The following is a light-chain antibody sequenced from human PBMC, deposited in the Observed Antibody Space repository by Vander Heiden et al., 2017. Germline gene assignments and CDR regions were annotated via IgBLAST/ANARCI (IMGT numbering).Light chain of an antibody. V-gene: IGKV3-11*01. Sequence: EIVLTQSPATLSLSPGERATLSCRASQSLDTYLAWYQQKPGQAPRLLIYDASNRATGIPARFSGSGSGTDFTLTISSREAEDFAVYYCQHRTNWPPITFGQGTRLEIK. CDR3: QHRTNWPPIT. CDR2: DAS. J-gene: IGKJ5*01. CDR1: QSLDTY.